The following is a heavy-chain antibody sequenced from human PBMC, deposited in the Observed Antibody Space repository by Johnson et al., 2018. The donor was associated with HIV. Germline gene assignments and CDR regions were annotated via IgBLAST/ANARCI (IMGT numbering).Heavy chain of an antibody. V-gene: IGHV3-66*01. J-gene: IGHJ3*02. Sequence: VQLVESGGGLVQPGGSLRLSCAASGFTVSNNYMSWVRQAPGRGLEWVSVFYSGGFTYYADSVKGRFTISRDNSKNTLYLQMNSLRAEDTAVDYCARGGYGEVFDIWGQGTMVTVAS. CDR3: ARGGYGEVFDI. CDR1: GFTVSNNY. D-gene: IGHD4-17*01. CDR2: FYSGGFT.